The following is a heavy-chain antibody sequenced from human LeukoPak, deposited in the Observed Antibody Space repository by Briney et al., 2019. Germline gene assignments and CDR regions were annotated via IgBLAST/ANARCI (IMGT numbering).Heavy chain of an antibody. Sequence: SQALSLSCAISGDSVSSNSVTWNWIRQSPSRGLEWLGRTYYRSTWYNDYAVSVRGRITVNPDTSKNQFSLHLNSVTPEDTAVYYCARRLTQYDCFDPWGQGILVTVSS. CDR3: ARRLTQYDCFDP. D-gene: IGHD2-2*01. CDR2: TYYRSTWYN. J-gene: IGHJ5*02. CDR1: GDSVSSNSVT. V-gene: IGHV6-1*01.